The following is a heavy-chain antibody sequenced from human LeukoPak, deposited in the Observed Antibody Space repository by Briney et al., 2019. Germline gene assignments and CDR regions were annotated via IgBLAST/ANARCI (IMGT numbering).Heavy chain of an antibody. Sequence: ASVKVSCKASGYTLTSYGISGVRQAPGQGLEWMGWISAYNGVTNYAQKLQGRVTMTTDTSTSTAYMELRSLRSDDTAVYYCARMSYGSGTNWFDPWGQGTLVTVSS. D-gene: IGHD3-10*01. CDR2: ISAYNGVT. V-gene: IGHV1-18*01. CDR3: ARMSYGSGTNWFDP. CDR1: GYTLTSYG. J-gene: IGHJ5*02.